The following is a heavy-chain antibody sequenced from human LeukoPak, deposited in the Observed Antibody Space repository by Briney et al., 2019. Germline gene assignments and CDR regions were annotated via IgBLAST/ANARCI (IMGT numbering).Heavy chain of an antibody. D-gene: IGHD2-2*01. CDR1: GYTFTGYY. J-gene: IGHJ4*02. CDR2: INPNSGGT. V-gene: IGHV1-2*02. Sequence: ASVKVSCKASGYTFTGYYMHWVRQAPGQGLERMGWINPNSGGTNYAQKFQGRVTMTRDTSISTAYMELSRLRSDDTAVYYCARVRVVPAASSFDYWGQGTLVTVSS. CDR3: ARVRVVPAASSFDY.